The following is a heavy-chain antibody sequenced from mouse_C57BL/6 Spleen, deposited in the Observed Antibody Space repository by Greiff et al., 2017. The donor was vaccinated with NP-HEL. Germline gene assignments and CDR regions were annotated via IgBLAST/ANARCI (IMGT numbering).Heavy chain of an antibody. CDR2: IYPGDGDT. D-gene: IGHD1-1*01. Sequence: VQLQQSGPELVKPGASVKISCKASGYAFSSSWMNWVKQRPGKGLEWIGRIYPGDGDTNYNGKFKGKATLTADKSSSTAYMQLSSLTSEDSAVSFCARSKINDYGSRETRFDVWGTGTTVTVSS. V-gene: IGHV1-82*01. CDR3: ARSKINDYGSRETRFDV. J-gene: IGHJ1*03. CDR1: GYAFSSSW.